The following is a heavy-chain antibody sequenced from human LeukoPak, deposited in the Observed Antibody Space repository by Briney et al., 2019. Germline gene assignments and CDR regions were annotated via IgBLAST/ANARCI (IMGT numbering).Heavy chain of an antibody. CDR1: GYTFTSHY. D-gene: IGHD2-2*01. V-gene: IGHV1-2*02. CDR2: INPNSGGT. J-gene: IGHJ4*02. CDR3: ARVEERWVNVPAARALDY. Sequence: GASVKVSCKASGYTFTSHYMYWVRQAPGQGLEWMGWINPNSGGTNYAQKFQGRVTMTRDTSISTAYMELSRLRSDDTAVYYCARVEERWVNVPAARALDYWGQGTLVTVSS.